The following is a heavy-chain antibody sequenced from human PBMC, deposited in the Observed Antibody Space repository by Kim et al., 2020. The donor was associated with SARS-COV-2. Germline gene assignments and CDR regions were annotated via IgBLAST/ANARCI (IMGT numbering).Heavy chain of an antibody. CDR1: GYTFTSYG. Sequence: ASVKVSCKASGYTFTSYGISWVRQAPGQGLEWMGWISAYNGNTNYAQKLQGRVTMTTDTSTSTAYMELRSLRSDDTAVYYCARAGQVQLDLYYYGMDVWGQGTTVTVSS. D-gene: IGHD1-1*01. J-gene: IGHJ6*02. CDR3: ARAGQVQLDLYYYGMDV. CDR2: ISAYNGNT. V-gene: IGHV1-18*04.